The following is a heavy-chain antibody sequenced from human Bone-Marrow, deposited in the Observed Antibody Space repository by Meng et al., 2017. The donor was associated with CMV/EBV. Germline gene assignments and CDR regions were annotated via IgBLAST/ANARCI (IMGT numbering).Heavy chain of an antibody. Sequence: ASVQVSCQASGYTFTGYYMQWVRQAPGRGLEWMGWINPNSGGTNYAQKFQGRVTMTRETSISTAYMELSRLRSDDTAVYYCASRGAFDIWGEGTMVTVSS. CDR1: GYTFTGYY. CDR3: ASRGAFDI. V-gene: IGHV1-2*02. J-gene: IGHJ3*02. CDR2: INPNSGGT.